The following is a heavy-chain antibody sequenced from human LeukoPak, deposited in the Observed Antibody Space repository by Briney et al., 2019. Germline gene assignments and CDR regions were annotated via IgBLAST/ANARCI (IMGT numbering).Heavy chain of an antibody. CDR2: INPNSVGT. Sequence: ASVKVSCKASGYTFTGYYMHWVRQAPGQGLEWMGWINPNSVGTNYAQKFQGRVTMTRDTSISTAYMELSRLRSDDTAVYYCARDRPYYYDSSGYYYYGMDVWGQGTTVTVSS. CDR1: GYTFTGYY. D-gene: IGHD3-22*01. J-gene: IGHJ6*02. V-gene: IGHV1-2*02. CDR3: ARDRPYYYDSSGYYYYGMDV.